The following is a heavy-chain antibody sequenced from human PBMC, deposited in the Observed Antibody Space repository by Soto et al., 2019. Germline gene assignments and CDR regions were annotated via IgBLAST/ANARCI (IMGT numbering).Heavy chain of an antibody. CDR3: ARGSAYYDFWSGYYTIHYFDY. D-gene: IGHD3-3*01. Sequence: GGSLRLSCAASGFTVSSNYMSWVRQAPGKGLEWVSVIYSGGSTYYADSVKGRFTISRDNSKNTLYLQMNSLRAEDTAVYYCARGSAYYDFWSGYYTIHYFDYWGQGTLVTVSS. J-gene: IGHJ4*02. CDR2: IYSGGST. CDR1: GFTVSSNY. V-gene: IGHV3-53*01.